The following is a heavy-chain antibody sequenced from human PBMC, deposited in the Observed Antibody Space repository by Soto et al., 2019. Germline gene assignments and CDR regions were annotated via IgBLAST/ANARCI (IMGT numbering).Heavy chain of an antibody. D-gene: IGHD3-22*01. CDR2: IYPGDSDT. Sequence: GESLKISCKGSGYSFTSYWIGWVRQMPGKGLEWMGIIYPGDSDTRYSPSIQGQVTISADKSISTAYLQWSSLKASDTAMYYCARRGRYYYDSSGLDAFDIWGQGTMVTVSS. CDR1: GYSFTSYW. V-gene: IGHV5-51*01. J-gene: IGHJ3*02. CDR3: ARRGRYYYDSSGLDAFDI.